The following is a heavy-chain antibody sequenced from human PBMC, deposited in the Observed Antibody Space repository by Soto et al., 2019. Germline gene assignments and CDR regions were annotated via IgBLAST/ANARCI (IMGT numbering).Heavy chain of an antibody. CDR2: IYYSGST. J-gene: IGHJ4*02. Sequence: QVQLQESGPGLVKPSQTLSLTCTVSGGSISSGGYYWSWIRQHPGKGLEWIGYIYYSGSTYYNPSLKSRVTISVDTAKNQFSLKLSSVTAADTAVYYCARGVAAAGTYFDYWGQGTLVTVSS. CDR1: GGSISSGGYY. V-gene: IGHV4-31*03. CDR3: ARGVAAAGTYFDY. D-gene: IGHD6-13*01.